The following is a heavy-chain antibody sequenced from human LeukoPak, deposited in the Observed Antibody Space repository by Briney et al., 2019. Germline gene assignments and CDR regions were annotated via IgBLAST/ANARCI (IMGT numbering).Heavy chain of an antibody. V-gene: IGHV3-23*01. CDR1: GFTFNMYA. D-gene: IGHD3-22*01. CDR2: VSGSGVT. CDR3: AKDGPDNYDRARPPPDY. J-gene: IGHJ4*02. Sequence: GGSLRLSCAASGFTFNMYAISWVRQAPGKGLEWVSAVSGSGVTFYADSARGRFTISRDNSRNTVYLEMNSLSAEDTAVYFCAKDGPDNYDRARPPPDYWGQGTLVTVSS.